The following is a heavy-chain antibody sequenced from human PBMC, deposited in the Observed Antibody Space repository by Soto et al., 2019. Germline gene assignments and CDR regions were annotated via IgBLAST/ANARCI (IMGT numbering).Heavy chain of an antibody. CDR2: IYYSGST. D-gene: IGHD6-6*01. CDR3: ARVRRYSSSFFDY. Sequence: SETLSLTCTVSGGSISSYYWSWIRQPPGKGLEWIGYIYYSGSTYYNPSLKSRVTISVDTSKNQFSLKLSSVTAADTAVYYCARVRRYSSSFFDYWGQGTLVTVSS. CDR1: GGSISSYY. J-gene: IGHJ4*02. V-gene: IGHV4-59*08.